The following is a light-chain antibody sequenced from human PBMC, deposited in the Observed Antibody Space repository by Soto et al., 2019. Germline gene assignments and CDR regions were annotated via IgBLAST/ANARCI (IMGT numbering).Light chain of an antibody. CDR3: QSYDSSLSPWV. J-gene: IGLJ3*02. CDR2: GNS. Sequence: QPVLTQPPSVSGAPGQRVTISCTVSSSNIGAGYDVHWYQQLPGTAPKLLIYGNSNRPSGVPDRFSGSKSGTSASLAITGLQAEDEADYYCQSYDSSLSPWVFGGGTKLTVL. V-gene: IGLV1-40*01. CDR1: SSNIGAGYD.